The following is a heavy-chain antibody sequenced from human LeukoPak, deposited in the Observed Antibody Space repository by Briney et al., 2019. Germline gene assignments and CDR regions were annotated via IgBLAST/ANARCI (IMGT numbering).Heavy chain of an antibody. D-gene: IGHD4-23*01. Sequence: SETLSLTCTVSGVSISSSNSYWGWIRQPPGKGLEWIGSIYYSGNTYYNASLKSQVSISIDTSKNQFSLKLSSVTAADTAMYYCAREVADYGGYYYYHYMDVWGKGTTVTISS. CDR3: AREVADYGGYYYYHYMDV. CDR2: IYYSGNT. CDR1: GVSISSSNSY. V-gene: IGHV4-39*07. J-gene: IGHJ6*03.